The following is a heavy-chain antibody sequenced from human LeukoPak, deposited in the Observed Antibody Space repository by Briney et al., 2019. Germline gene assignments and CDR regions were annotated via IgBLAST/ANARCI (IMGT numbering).Heavy chain of an antibody. CDR3: AKLSEPD. J-gene: IGHJ4*02. V-gene: IGHV3-23*01. CDR1: GFGLSSYY. Sequence: GGSLRLSCAASGFGLSSYYMTWVRQAPGKGLEWVSGISGSGDSTYYADSVKGRFTISRDNSKNTLYLQMNSLRAEDTAIYCCAKLSEPDWGQGTLVTVSS. CDR2: ISGSGDST.